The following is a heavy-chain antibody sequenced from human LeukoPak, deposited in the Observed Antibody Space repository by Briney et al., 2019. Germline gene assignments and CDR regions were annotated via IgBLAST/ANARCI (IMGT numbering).Heavy chain of an antibody. J-gene: IGHJ4*02. V-gene: IGHV1-18*01. Sequence: ASVKVSCKASGYTFTSYGISWVRQAPGQGLEWMGWISAYNGNTNYAQKLQGRVTITTDTSTSTAYMELRSLRSDDTAVYYCARDSPYDSSDRTPFDYWGRGTPVTVSS. CDR3: ARDSPYDSSDRTPFDY. CDR1: GYTFTSYG. D-gene: IGHD1-14*01. CDR2: ISAYNGNT.